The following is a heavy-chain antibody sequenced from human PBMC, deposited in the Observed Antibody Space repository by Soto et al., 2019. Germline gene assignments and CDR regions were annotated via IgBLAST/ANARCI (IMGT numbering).Heavy chain of an antibody. Sequence: SETLSLTCTVSGGSISSSSYYWGWIRQPPGKGLEWIGSIYYSGSTYYNPSLKSRVTISVDTSKNQFSLKLSSVTAADTAVYYCARHPKRRGSVVVVAATPDYYYMDVWGKGTTVTVSS. D-gene: IGHD2-15*01. CDR1: GGSISSSSYY. V-gene: IGHV4-39*01. CDR2: IYYSGST. CDR3: ARHPKRRGSVVVVAATPDYYYMDV. J-gene: IGHJ6*03.